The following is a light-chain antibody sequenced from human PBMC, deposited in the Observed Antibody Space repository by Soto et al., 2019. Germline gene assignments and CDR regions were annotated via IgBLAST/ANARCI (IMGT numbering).Light chain of an antibody. V-gene: IGKV3-20*01. CDR2: GAS. CDR1: QSVISNY. CDR3: QQYGSSPPYT. Sequence: VLTQSPGTLSLSPGERATLSCRASQSVISNYLAWYQQKPGQAPRLLIYGASSRVTGIPDRFSGSGSGTDFTLTISRLEPEDFAVYYCQQYGSSPPYTFGQGTKLEIK. J-gene: IGKJ2*01.